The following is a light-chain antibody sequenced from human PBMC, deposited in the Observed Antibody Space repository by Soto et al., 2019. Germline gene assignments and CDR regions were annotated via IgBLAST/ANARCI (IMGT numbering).Light chain of an antibody. Sequence: DIKMTQSPSTLSASVGDRVTITCRASQSISSWLAWYQQKPGKAPKLLIYKASSLESGVPSRFSGSGSGTEFTLTITSLQPDDFATYYCQQYSSYPHTFGPGTKVDIK. CDR2: KAS. J-gene: IGKJ3*01. V-gene: IGKV1-5*03. CDR3: QQYSSYPHT. CDR1: QSISSW.